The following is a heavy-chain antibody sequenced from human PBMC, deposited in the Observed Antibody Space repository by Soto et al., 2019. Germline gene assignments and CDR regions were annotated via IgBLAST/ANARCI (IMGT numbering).Heavy chain of an antibody. V-gene: IGHV4-34*01. CDR3: ARDAVAGNGLWDWFGP. D-gene: IGHD6-19*01. J-gene: IGHJ5*02. Sequence: PSETLSLTCAVYGGSFSDYYWYWSWIRQPPGKGLEWIGEITRGGSTNYNPSLKSRVTISIDTSKNTLYLQMNSLRVEDTAVYYCARDAVAGNGLWDWFGPWGQGTLVTVSS. CDR2: ITRGGST. CDR1: GGSFSDYY.